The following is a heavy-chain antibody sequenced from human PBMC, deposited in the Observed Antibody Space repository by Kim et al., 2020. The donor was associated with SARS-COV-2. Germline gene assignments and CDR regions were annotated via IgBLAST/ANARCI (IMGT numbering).Heavy chain of an antibody. D-gene: IGHD6-13*01. V-gene: IGHV1-18*01. CDR2: ISAYNGNT. Sequence: ASVKVSCKASGYTFTSYGISWVRQAPGQGLEWMGWISAYNGNTNYAQKLQGRVTMTTDTSTSTAYMELRSLRSDDTAVYYCASHIAAAGILVYWGQGTLVTVSS. CDR1: GYTFTSYG. J-gene: IGHJ4*02. CDR3: ASHIAAAGILVY.